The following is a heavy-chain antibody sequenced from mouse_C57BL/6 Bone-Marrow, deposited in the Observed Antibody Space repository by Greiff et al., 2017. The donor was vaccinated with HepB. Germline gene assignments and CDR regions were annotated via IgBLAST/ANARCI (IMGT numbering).Heavy chain of an antibody. Sequence: VQLQQSGAELVRPGTSVKVSCKASGYAFTNYLIEWVKQRPGQGLEWIGVINPGSGGTNYNEKFKGKATLTADKSSSTAYMQLSSLTSEDSAVYFCAREGNYGNYFDYWGQGTTLTVSS. V-gene: IGHV1-54*01. CDR3: AREGNYGNYFDY. CDR2: INPGSGGT. CDR1: GYAFTNYL. J-gene: IGHJ2*01. D-gene: IGHD2-1*01.